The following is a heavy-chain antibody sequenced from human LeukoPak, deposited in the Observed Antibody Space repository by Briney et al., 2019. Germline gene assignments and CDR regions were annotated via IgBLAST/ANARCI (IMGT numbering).Heavy chain of an antibody. CDR1: GGSISSGDYS. D-gene: IGHD3-22*01. CDR3: ARVHDSSGYYGMNAFDI. J-gene: IGHJ3*02. CDR2: IYYSGST. Sequence: SQTLSLTCTVSGGSISSGDYSWSWIRQPPGEGLEWIGYIYYSGSTYYNPSLKSRVTISVDTSKNQFSLKLSSVTAADTAVYYCARVHDSSGYYGMNAFDIWGQGTMVTASS. V-gene: IGHV4-30-4*01.